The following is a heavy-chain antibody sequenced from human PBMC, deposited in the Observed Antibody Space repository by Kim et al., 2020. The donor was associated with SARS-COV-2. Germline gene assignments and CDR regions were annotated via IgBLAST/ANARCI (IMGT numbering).Heavy chain of an antibody. J-gene: IGHJ4*02. CDR3: ARDKGGISFDY. CDR2: N. V-gene: IGHV6-1*01. Sequence: NGYAVSVKSRITINPDTSKNQFSLQLNSVTPEDTAVYYCARDKGGISFDYWGQGTLVTVSS. D-gene: IGHD6-13*01.